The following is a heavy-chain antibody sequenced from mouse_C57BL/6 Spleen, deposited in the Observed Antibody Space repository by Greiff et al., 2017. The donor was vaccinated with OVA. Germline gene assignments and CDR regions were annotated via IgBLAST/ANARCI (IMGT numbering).Heavy chain of an antibody. Sequence: VQLQQSGAELVKPGASVKISCKASGYAFSSYWMNWVKQRPGKGLEWIGQIYPGDGDTNYNGKFKGKATLTADKSSSTAYMQLSSLTSEDSAVYFCARHYGSRTTWFAYWGQGTLVTVSA. D-gene: IGHD1-1*01. CDR1: GYAFSSYW. CDR3: ARHYGSRTTWFAY. J-gene: IGHJ3*01. V-gene: IGHV1-80*01. CDR2: IYPGDGDT.